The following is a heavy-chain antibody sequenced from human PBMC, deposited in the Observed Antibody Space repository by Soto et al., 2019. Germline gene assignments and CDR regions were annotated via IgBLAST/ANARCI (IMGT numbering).Heavy chain of an antibody. CDR3: ATACRDGYNCLDY. V-gene: IGHV1-2*04. Sequence: ASVKVSCKASGYTFTGYYIHWARQAPGQGLEWMGRINPNSGGTNYAQKFQGWVTMTRDTSISTAYMELSRLTSDDTAVYYCATACRDGYNCLDYWGQGTLVTVSS. CDR2: INPNSGGT. J-gene: IGHJ4*02. D-gene: IGHD5-12*01. CDR1: GYTFTGYY.